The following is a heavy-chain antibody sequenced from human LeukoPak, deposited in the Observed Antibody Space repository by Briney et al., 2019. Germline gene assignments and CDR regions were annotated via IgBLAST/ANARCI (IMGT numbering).Heavy chain of an antibody. D-gene: IGHD2-8*01. V-gene: IGHV1-46*01. Sequence: ASVKVSCKASGYTFTGYYMHWVRQAPGQGLEWMGWINPSGGSTSYAQKFQGRVTMTRDMSTSTVYMELSSLRSEDTAVYYCARGPLIVLMVYAGGNYMDVWGKGTTVTVSS. CDR1: GYTFTGYY. CDR2: INPSGGST. CDR3: ARGPLIVLMVYAGGNYMDV. J-gene: IGHJ6*03.